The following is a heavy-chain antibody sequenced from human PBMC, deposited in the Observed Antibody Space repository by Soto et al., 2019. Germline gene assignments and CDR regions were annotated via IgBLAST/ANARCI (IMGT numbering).Heavy chain of an antibody. CDR1: GFTFTNAW. CDR3: NTEKGY. V-gene: IGHV3-15*07. CDR2: IRSKTDGGTP. Sequence: EVQLVESGGGLVKPGESLRLSCAASGFTFTNAWMNWVRQAPGKGLEWVGRIRSKTDGGTPDYAAPVKGRFTISRDDSKNTLYVQMNRLKTEDTAIYYCNTEKGYWGQGTLVTVSS. J-gene: IGHJ4*02.